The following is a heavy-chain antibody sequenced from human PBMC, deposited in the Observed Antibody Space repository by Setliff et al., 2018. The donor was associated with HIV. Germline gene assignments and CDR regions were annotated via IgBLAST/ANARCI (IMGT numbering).Heavy chain of an antibody. CDR1: GGSINSGDYY. J-gene: IGHJ4*02. CDR2: IYDSEST. CDR3: ARAAAGNTGPFDL. Sequence: PSETLSLTCAVSGGSINSGDYYWSWIRQPPGKGLEWIGNIYDSESTYYNPSLKSRVTISVDTSKNQFSLKLTSVTASDTAVYYCARAAAGNTGPFDLWGQGSPVTVSS. D-gene: IGHD4-17*01. V-gene: IGHV4-30-4*08.